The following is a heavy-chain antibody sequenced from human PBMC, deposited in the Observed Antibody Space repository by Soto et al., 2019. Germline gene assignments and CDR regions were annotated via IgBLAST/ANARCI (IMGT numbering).Heavy chain of an antibody. CDR1: GFTVSSNY. D-gene: IGHD2-15*01. CDR2: IYSGGST. J-gene: IGHJ4*02. CDR3: ARDNDCSGGSCYAFDY. Sequence: PGGSLSLSCAASGFTVSSNYMSWVRQAQGKGLEWVSVIYSGGSTYYADSVKGRFTISRDNSKNTLYLQMNSLRAEDTAVYYCARDNDCSGGSCYAFDYWGQGTLVTVSS. V-gene: IGHV3-66*01.